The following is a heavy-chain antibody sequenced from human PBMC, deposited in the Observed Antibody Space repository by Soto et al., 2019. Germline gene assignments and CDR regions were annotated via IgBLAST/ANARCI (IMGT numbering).Heavy chain of an antibody. CDR1: GGTFSREA. CDR2: IIPIFGTA. CDR3: ATHLEIAAAGTAFDI. Sequence: ASVKVSCKASGGTFSREAISWVRQAPGQGLEWMGGIIPIFGTANYAQKFQGRVKITADESTSTAYMELSSLRSEDTAVYYCATHLEIAAAGTAFDIWGQGKMVTVSS. J-gene: IGHJ3*02. D-gene: IGHD6-13*01. V-gene: IGHV1-69*13.